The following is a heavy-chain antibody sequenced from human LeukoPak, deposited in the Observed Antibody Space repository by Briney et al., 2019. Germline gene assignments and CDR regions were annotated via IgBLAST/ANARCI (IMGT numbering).Heavy chain of an antibody. CDR2: IKQDGSEK. CDR1: GFTFSSYW. Sequence: GGSLRLSCAASGFTFSSYWMSWVRQAPGKGLEWVANIKQDGSEKYYVDSVKGRFTISRDNAKNSLYLQMNSLRAEDTAVYYCARDYDFWSGYSNSYFDYWGQGTLVTVSS. D-gene: IGHD3-3*01. V-gene: IGHV3-7*01. J-gene: IGHJ4*02. CDR3: ARDYDFWSGYSNSYFDY.